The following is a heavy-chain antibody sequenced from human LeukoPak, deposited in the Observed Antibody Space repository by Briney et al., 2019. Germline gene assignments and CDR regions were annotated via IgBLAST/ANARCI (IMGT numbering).Heavy chain of an antibody. CDR1: GFTFTSSA. CDR3: ARGGPYCSGGSCYSDTFDY. Sequence: ASVKVSCKASGFTFTSSAVQWVRQARGQRLEWIGWIVVGSGNTNYAQKFQERVTITRDMSTSTAYMELSSLRSEDTAVYYCARGGPYCSGGSCYSDTFDYWGQGTLVTVSS. V-gene: IGHV1-58*01. CDR2: IVVGSGNT. D-gene: IGHD2-15*01. J-gene: IGHJ4*02.